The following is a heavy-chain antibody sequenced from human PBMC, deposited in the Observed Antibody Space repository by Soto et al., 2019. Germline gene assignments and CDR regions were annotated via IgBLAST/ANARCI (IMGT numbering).Heavy chain of an antibody. J-gene: IGHJ4*02. D-gene: IGHD3-9*01. CDR1: GFSLNTRGVA. CDR3: AHTFGIFTGYNINFDY. CDR2: IYWDDDT. V-gene: IGHV2-5*02. Sequence: SGPKLVNPTQTLTLTCPFTGFSLNTRGVAVAWIRQPPGKALEWLGLIYWDDDTRYSPSLKTRLIIARDTSENQVVLTLTDLDPVDTATYFCAHTFGIFTGYNINFDYWSQGALVTVSS.